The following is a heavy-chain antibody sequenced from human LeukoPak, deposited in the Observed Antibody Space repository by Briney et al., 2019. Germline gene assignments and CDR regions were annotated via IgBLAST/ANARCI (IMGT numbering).Heavy chain of an antibody. CDR3: ANPLDKGFDI. J-gene: IGHJ3*02. V-gene: IGHV3-21*01. D-gene: IGHD2-2*03. CDR2: ISSSSSYI. Sequence: GGSLRLSCAASGFTFSSYSMNWVRQAPGKGLEWVSSISSSSSYIYYADSLKGRFTISRDNAKNSLYLQMNSLRAEDTAVYYCANPLDKGFDIWGQGTMVTVSS. CDR1: GFTFSSYS.